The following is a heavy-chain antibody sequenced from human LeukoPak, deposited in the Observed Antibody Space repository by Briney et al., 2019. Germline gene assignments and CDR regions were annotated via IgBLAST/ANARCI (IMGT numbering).Heavy chain of an antibody. J-gene: IGHJ3*02. CDR3: ARVRIAVAVSAFDI. Sequence: GGSLRLSCAASGFTFSSYSMNWVRQAPGKGLEWVANIKQDGSEKYYVDSVKGRFTISRDNAKNSLYLQMSILRAADTAVYYCARVRIAVAVSAFDIWGQGTMVTVSS. CDR2: IKQDGSEK. V-gene: IGHV3-7*01. CDR1: GFTFSSYS. D-gene: IGHD6-19*01.